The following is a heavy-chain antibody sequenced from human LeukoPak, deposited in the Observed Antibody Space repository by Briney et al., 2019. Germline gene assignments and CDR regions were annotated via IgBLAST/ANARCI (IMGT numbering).Heavy chain of an antibody. CDR1: GFTFNTYW. CDR2: IHPDGSST. D-gene: IGHD6-19*01. V-gene: IGHV3-74*01. Sequence: GGSLRLSCAASGFTFNTYWMHWVRQAPGKGLVWVSRIHPDGSSTLYADSVKGRFTISRDNSKNTLYLQMNSLRAEDTAVYYCASPSGAGWLAPHYYYYYGMDVWGQGTTVTVSS. CDR3: ASPSGAGWLAPHYYYYYGMDV. J-gene: IGHJ6*02.